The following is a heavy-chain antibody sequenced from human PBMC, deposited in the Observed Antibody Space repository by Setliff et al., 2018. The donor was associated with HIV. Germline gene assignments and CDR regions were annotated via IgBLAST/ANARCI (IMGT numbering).Heavy chain of an antibody. V-gene: IGHV4-4*09. CDR3: AGDYAGSGRPFDY. CDR2: IYTSGST. Sequence: PSETLSLTCTVSGGSISSNYWSWIRQPPGKGLEWIGYIYTSGSTNYNPSLKTRVTISIDTSKEQVSLKLSSVTAADTAVYVCAGDYAGSGRPFDYWGQGISVTVSS. CDR1: GGSISSNY. J-gene: IGHJ4*02. D-gene: IGHD2-15*01.